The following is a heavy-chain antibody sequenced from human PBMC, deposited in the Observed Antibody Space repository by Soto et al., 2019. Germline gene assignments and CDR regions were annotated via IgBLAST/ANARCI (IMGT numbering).Heavy chain of an antibody. Sequence: QITLNESGPTQVKPRQTLTLTCTFSGFSLTTSGVGVGWIRQSPGKAPEWLALIYWDDDKSYSPSLKSRLTIPKDASKNQVVRTMADLDPADTATYYCAHRVLRTVFGLVTTTAIYFDFWGQGTPVAVSS. CDR1: GFSLTTSGVG. D-gene: IGHD3-3*01. V-gene: IGHV2-5*02. CDR2: IYWDDDK. J-gene: IGHJ4*02. CDR3: AHRVLRTVFGLVTTTAIYFDF.